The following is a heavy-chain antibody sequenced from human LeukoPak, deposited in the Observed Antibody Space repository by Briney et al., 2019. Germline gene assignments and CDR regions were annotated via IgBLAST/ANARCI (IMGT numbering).Heavy chain of an antibody. V-gene: IGHV3-23*01. J-gene: IGHJ6*02. Sequence: PGASLRLSCAASGFTFSSYAMSWVRQAPGKGLEWVSAISGSGGSTYYADSVKGRFTISRDNSKNTLYLQMNSLRAEDTAVYYCAKGGAGPIYYYGMDVWGQGTTVTVSS. CDR1: GFTFSSYA. CDR3: AKGGAGPIYYYGMDV. D-gene: IGHD1/OR15-1a*01. CDR2: ISGSGGST.